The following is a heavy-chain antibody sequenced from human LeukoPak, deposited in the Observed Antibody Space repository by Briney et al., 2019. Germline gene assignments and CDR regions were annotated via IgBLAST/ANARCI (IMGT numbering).Heavy chain of an antibody. J-gene: IGHJ4*02. V-gene: IGHV3-20*04. CDR1: GFTFDDYG. CDR3: ARAGLMIFGVIRLYYFDY. Sequence: GGSLRLSCAASGFTFDDYGMNWVRQAPGKGLEWVSGINWNGGSTGYADSVKGRFTISRDNAKNSLYLQMNRLRAEDTALYYCARAGLMIFGVIRLYYFDYWGQGALVTVSS. CDR2: INWNGGST. D-gene: IGHD3-3*01.